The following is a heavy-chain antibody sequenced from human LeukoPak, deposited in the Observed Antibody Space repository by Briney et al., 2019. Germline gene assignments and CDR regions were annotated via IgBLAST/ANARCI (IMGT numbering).Heavy chain of an antibody. D-gene: IGHD2-2*01. J-gene: IGHJ5*02. CDR1: GYTFTSYD. V-gene: IGHV1-8*01. CDR3: ARPPNGYCSSTSCTTNWFDP. Sequence: ASVTVSCKASGYTFTSYDINWVRQPTGQGLEWMGWMNPNSGNNDNAPMFQGRATITRNTSISTAYMELSSLSSEYTALHYCARPPNGYCSSTSCTTNWFDPSGEGSLVSVSS. CDR2: MNPNSGNN.